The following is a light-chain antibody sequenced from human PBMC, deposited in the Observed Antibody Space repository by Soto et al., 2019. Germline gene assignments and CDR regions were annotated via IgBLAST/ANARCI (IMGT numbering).Light chain of an antibody. CDR3: LQDINSPWT. V-gene: IGKV1-6*01. J-gene: IGKJ1*01. Sequence: AIQMPQSPSSLSASVGDRVTISCRASQGLGNALGWYQQKPGKPPKVLIYGASNLQSGVPPRFSGSGSGTDFTLDISSVQPADSATYYCLQDINSPWTFGQGTKVEIK. CDR1: QGLGNA. CDR2: GAS.